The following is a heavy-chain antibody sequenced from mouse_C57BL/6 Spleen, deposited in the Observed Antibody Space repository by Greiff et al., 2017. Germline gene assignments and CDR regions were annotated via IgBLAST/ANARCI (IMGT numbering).Heavy chain of an antibody. CDR1: GYAFSSSW. D-gene: IGHD3-2*02. J-gene: IGHJ4*01. CDR3: AGGQLRSYYYAMDY. Sequence: QVHVKQSGAELVKPGASVKISCKASGYAFSSSWMNWVKQRPGKGLEWIGQIYPGDGDTNYNGKFKGKATLTADKSSSTAYMQLSSLTSEDSAVYFCAGGQLRSYYYAMDYWGQGTSVTVAA. V-gene: IGHV1-80*01. CDR2: IYPGDGDT.